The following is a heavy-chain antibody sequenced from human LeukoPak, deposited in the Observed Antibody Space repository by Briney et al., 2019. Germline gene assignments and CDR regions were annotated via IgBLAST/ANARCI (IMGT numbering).Heavy chain of an antibody. CDR3: ARSPGITMIVDRLWFDP. CDR2: ISSSGSTI. Sequence: PGGSLRLSCAASGFTFSDYYMSWIRQAPGKGLEWVSYISSSGSTIYYADSVKGRFAISRDNAKNSLYLQMNSLRAEDTAVYYCARSPGITMIVDRLWFDPWGQGTLVTVSS. J-gene: IGHJ5*02. CDR1: GFTFSDYY. V-gene: IGHV3-11*01. D-gene: IGHD3-22*01.